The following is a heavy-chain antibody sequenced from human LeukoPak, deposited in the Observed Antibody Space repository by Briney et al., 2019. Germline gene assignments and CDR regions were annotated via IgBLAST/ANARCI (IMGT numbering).Heavy chain of an antibody. Sequence: PGGSLRLSCAASGFTFSSYGMHWVRQAPGKGLEWVAFIRYDGSNKYYADSVKGRFTISRDNSKNTLYLQMNSLRAEDTAVYYCAKDRVYDILTGYSGFDYWGQGTLVTVSS. CDR3: AKDRVYDILTGYSGFDY. V-gene: IGHV3-30*02. J-gene: IGHJ4*02. D-gene: IGHD3-9*01. CDR1: GFTFSSYG. CDR2: IRYDGSNK.